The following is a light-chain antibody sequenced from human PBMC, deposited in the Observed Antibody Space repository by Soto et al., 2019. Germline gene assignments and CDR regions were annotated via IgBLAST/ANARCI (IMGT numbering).Light chain of an antibody. J-gene: IGLJ1*01. Sequence: QSALTQPASVSGSPGQSITISCTGTSSDVGGYNYVSWYQQRPGKAPKLMIYEVSNRPSGVSNRFSGSKSGNTASLTISGLQAEDEADYYCSSYTSGSAFYVFGTGTKVTVL. CDR1: SSDVGGYNY. CDR3: SSYTSGSAFYV. V-gene: IGLV2-14*01. CDR2: EVS.